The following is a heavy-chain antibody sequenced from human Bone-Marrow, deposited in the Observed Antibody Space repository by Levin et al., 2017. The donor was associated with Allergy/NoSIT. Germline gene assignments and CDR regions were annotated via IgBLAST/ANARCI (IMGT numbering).Heavy chain of an antibody. D-gene: IGHD2-2*01. J-gene: IGHJ3*01. CDR2: INTYIGDT. V-gene: IGHV1-18*01. CDR3: ARGPYQDNAFDF. CDR1: GYTFTSFA. Sequence: KRGESLKISCKASGYTFTSFAISWVRQAPGHGLEWMGWINTYIGDTHYAQKLQGRVTMTTDTSTRTAYMELRSLRSDDTAVYFCARGPYQDNAFDFWGQGTMVTVSS.